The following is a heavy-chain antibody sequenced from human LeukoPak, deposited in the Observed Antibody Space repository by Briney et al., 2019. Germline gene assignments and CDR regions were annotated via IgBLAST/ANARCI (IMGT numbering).Heavy chain of an antibody. CDR1: GGSISSSSYY. CDR2: IYYSGST. CDR3: ARHPGGSYGSVRYYYYMDV. J-gene: IGHJ6*03. Sequence: KTSETLSLTCTVSGGSISSSSYYWGWIRQPPGKGLEWIGSIYYSGSTYYNPSLKSRVTISVDTSKNQFSLKLSPVTAADTAVYYCARHPGGSYGSVRYYYYMDVWGKGTTVTISS. V-gene: IGHV4-39*01. D-gene: IGHD1-26*01.